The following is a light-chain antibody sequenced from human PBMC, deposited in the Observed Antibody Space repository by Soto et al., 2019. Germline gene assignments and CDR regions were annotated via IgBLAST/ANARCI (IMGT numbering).Light chain of an antibody. Sequence: QTVVTQEPSLTVSPGGTVTLTCGSSTGAVTSGHYPYWFQQKPGQAPRTLIYDTTNKHSWTPARFSGSLLGGKAALTLSGAQPEDDADYYCLVSYSGARVFGGGTKVTVL. CDR2: DTT. V-gene: IGLV7-46*01. CDR3: LVSYSGARV. CDR1: TGAVTSGHY. J-gene: IGLJ2*01.